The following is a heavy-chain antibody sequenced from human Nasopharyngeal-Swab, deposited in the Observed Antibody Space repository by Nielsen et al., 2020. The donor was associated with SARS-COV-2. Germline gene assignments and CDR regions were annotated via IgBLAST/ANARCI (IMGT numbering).Heavy chain of an antibody. Sequence: GESLKISFTASGFTFSNAWMSWVRQAPGKGLEWVGHIKEKTDGGTVDYAAPVKGRFTISRDDSKNTLYLQMNSLKTEDTGMYYCTTVKYTMILGARVSLDYLGQGTLVTVSS. J-gene: IGHJ4*02. D-gene: IGHD1-26*01. V-gene: IGHV3-15*01. CDR2: IKEKTDGGTV. CDR1: GFTFSNAW. CDR3: TTVKYTMILGARVSLDY.